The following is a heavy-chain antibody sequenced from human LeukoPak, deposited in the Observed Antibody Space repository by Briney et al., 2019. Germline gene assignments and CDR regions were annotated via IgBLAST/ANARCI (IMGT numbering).Heavy chain of an antibody. Sequence: SETLSLTWTVSGGSISSSPYYWGWIRQPPGKGLEWIGCIYYGGTTYYNPSLMSRVTMSVDTSKNQFSLKLSSVTAADTAVYFCARVGGLAVAGTSNWFGPWGQGTLVIVSS. CDR3: ARVGGLAVAGTSNWFGP. V-gene: IGHV4-39*07. CDR1: GGSISSSPYY. J-gene: IGHJ5*02. CDR2: IYYGGTT. D-gene: IGHD6-19*01.